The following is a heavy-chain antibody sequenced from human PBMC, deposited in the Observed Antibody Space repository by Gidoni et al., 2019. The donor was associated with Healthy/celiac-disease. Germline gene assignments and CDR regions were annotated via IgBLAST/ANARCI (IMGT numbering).Heavy chain of an antibody. Sequence: QVQLVESGGGVVQPGRSLRLSCAASGFTFSSYGMHWVRQAPGKGLEWVAVISYDGSNKYYADSVKGRFTISRDNSKNTLYLQMNSLRAEDTAVYYCAKGRASPYSLLAYFDYWGQGTLVTVSS. V-gene: IGHV3-30*18. J-gene: IGHJ4*02. CDR1: GFTFSSYG. D-gene: IGHD6-13*01. CDR3: AKGRASPYSLLAYFDY. CDR2: ISYDGSNK.